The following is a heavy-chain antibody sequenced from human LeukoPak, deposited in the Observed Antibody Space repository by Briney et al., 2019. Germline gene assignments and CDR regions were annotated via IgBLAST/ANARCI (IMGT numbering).Heavy chain of an antibody. J-gene: IGHJ5*02. CDR3: ARDRAYYYDSSGPQA. V-gene: IGHV1-18*01. D-gene: IGHD3-22*01. CDR2: ISAYNGNT. CDR1: GYTFTSYG. Sequence: ASVKVSCKASGYTFTSYGISWVRQATGQGREWMGWISAYNGNTNYAQKLQGRVTMTTDTPTSTAYMELRSLRSDDTAVYYCARDRAYYYDSSGPQAWGQGTLVTVSS.